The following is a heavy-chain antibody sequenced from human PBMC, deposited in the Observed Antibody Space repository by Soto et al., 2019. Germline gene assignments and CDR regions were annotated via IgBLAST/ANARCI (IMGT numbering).Heavy chain of an antibody. D-gene: IGHD6-19*01. V-gene: IGHV3-30*18. CDR2: ISYDGSNK. Sequence: GGSLRLSCAASGFTFSSYGMHWVRQAPGKGLEWVAVISYDGSNKYYADSVKGRFTISRDNSKNTLYLQMNSLRAEDTAVYYCAKVKAVAQEYYFDYWGQGTLVTVSS. CDR1: GFTFSSYG. J-gene: IGHJ4*02. CDR3: AKVKAVAQEYYFDY.